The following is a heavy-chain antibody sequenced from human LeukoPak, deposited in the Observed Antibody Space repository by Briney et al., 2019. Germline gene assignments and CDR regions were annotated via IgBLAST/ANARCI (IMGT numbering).Heavy chain of an antibody. CDR3: AKLSVGSHYDY. CDR1: GFTFDDYA. J-gene: IGHJ4*02. D-gene: IGHD1-26*01. CDR2: ISWNSGSI. Sequence: GGSLRLSCAASGFTFDDYAMHWVRQAPGKGLEWVSGISWNSGSIGYADSVKGRFTISRDNAKNSLYLQMNSLRAEDTALYYCAKLSVGSHYDYWGQGTLVTVSS. V-gene: IGHV3-9*01.